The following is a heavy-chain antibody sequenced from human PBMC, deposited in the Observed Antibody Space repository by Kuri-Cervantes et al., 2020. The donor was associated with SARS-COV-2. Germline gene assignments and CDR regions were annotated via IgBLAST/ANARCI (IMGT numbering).Heavy chain of an antibody. CDR3: ARSGTLGAPIGH. CDR1: GFTFSDYY. Sequence: GESLKISCAASGFTFSDYYMSWIRQAPGKGLEWVSYISSSSSYTNYADSVKGRFTISSDNAMTSLHLQMSSLRAEDTAVYYCARSGTLGAPIGHWGQGTLVTVSS. D-gene: IGHD1-1*01. CDR2: ISSSSSYT. V-gene: IGHV3-11*03. J-gene: IGHJ4*02.